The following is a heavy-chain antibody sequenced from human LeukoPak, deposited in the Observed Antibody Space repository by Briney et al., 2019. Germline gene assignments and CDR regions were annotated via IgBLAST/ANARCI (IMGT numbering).Heavy chain of an antibody. V-gene: IGHV4-59*01. J-gene: IGHJ4*02. CDR3: AREATRGTNFDY. CDR2: IYYSGST. CDR1: GGSISSYY. D-gene: IGHD1-26*01. Sequence: SETLSLTCTVSGGSISSYYWSWIRQPPGKGLEWIGYIYYSGSTNYNPSLKSRVTVSVDTSKNQFSLKLSSVTAADTAVYYCAREATRGTNFDYWGQGTLVTVSS.